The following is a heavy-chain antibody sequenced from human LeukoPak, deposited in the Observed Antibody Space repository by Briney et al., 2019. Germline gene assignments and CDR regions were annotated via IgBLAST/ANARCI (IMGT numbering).Heavy chain of an antibody. Sequence: SVKVSCKASGGTFSSYAISWVRQTPGQRLEWMGKIIPIFGIANYAQKFQGRVTITPDKSTSTAYMELSSLRSEDTAVYYCARDRGYCSSTSCLVGWFDPWGQGTLVTVSS. J-gene: IGHJ5*02. CDR2: IIPIFGIA. CDR1: GGTFSSYA. D-gene: IGHD2-2*01. CDR3: ARDRGYCSSTSCLVGWFDP. V-gene: IGHV1-69*04.